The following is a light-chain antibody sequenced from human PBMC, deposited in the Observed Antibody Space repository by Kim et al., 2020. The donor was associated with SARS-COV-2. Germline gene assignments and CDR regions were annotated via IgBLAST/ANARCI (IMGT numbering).Light chain of an antibody. CDR3: QQYNNWPPIT. J-gene: IGKJ5*01. Sequence: EIVLTQSPVTLSVSPGERATLSCRASQSVASNLAWYQQKPGQAPRLLIHDASTRATGLPARFSGSGSGTEFTLTISSLQSEDFAVYYCQQYNNWPPITVGQGTRLEIK. CDR1: QSVASN. CDR2: DAS. V-gene: IGKV3-15*01.